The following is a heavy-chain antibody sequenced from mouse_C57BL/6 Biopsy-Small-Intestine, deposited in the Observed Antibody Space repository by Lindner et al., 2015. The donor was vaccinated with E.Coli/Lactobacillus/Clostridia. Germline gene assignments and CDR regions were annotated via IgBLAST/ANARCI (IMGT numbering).Heavy chain of an antibody. Sequence: VQLQESGAELVKPGASVKLSCTASGFNIKDYYMHWVKQRTEQGLEWTGRIDPEDGETKYAPKFQGKATLTADTPSNTAYLQLSSLTSEDTAVYYCTSGRSYWYFDVWGTGTTVTVSS. V-gene: IGHV14-2*01. D-gene: IGHD1-1*01. CDR3: TSGRSYWYFDV. J-gene: IGHJ1*03. CDR2: IDPEDGET. CDR1: GFNIKDYY.